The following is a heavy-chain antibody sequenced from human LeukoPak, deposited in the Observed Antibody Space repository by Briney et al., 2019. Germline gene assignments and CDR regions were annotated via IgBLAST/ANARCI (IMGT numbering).Heavy chain of an antibody. Sequence: SETLSLTCAVYGGSLSGYYWSWIRQPPGKGLEWIGEINHSGSTNYNPSLKSRVTISVDTSKNQFSLKLSSVTAADTAVYYCARGTTGNWFDPWGQGTLVTVSS. D-gene: IGHD4-11*01. CDR2: INHSGST. CDR1: GGSLSGYY. V-gene: IGHV4-34*01. CDR3: ARGTTGNWFDP. J-gene: IGHJ5*02.